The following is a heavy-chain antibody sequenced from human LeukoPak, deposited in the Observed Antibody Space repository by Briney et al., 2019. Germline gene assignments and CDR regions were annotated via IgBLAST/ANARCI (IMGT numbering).Heavy chain of an antibody. CDR2: INPNNGGT. Sequence: GASVKVSSKPSVYTFTAYNIHWVRQAPGQGLEWMGWINPNNGGTIYAQKLRGRVTMTRDTSISTAYMELSSLRSDDTAVYYCARPLNDYTFDYWGQGTLVTVS. J-gene: IGHJ4*02. CDR3: ARPLNDYTFDY. D-gene: IGHD4-11*01. CDR1: VYTFTAYN. V-gene: IGHV1-2*02.